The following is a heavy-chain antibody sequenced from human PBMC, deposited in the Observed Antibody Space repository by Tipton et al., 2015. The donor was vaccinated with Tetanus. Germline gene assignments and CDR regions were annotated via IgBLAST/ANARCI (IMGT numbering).Heavy chain of an antibody. Sequence: TLSLTCGVSGGSISGYFWSWIRQPPGKGLEWIGYIYYSGSTHYNPSLKSRVTISVDTSKNQFSLKLTSVTAADTAVYYCARGGAMVRGVILFDYWGQGTLVTVSS. V-gene: IGHV4-59*01. CDR2: IYYSGST. CDR3: ARGGAMVRGVILFDY. D-gene: IGHD3-10*01. CDR1: GGSISGYF. J-gene: IGHJ4*02.